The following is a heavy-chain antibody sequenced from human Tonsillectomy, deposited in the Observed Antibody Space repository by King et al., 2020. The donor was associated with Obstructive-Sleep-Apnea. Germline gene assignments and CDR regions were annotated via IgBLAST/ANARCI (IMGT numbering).Heavy chain of an antibody. V-gene: IGHV3-43D*03. CDR2: ISWEGGST. CDR3: AKDIYYDSSGYSKDAFDI. Sequence: VQLVESGGGVVQPGGTLRLSCAASGFTVDDYAMNLVRQVLGKGMELVSLISWEGGSTFHADVVKGRFTISIDNSKNSLYLQMNSLRAEDTALYYCAKDIYYDSSGYSKDAFDIWGQGTMVTVSS. J-gene: IGHJ3*02. D-gene: IGHD3-22*01. CDR1: GFTVDDYA.